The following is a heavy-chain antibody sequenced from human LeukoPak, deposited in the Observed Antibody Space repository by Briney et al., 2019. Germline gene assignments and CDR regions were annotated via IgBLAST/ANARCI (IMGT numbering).Heavy chain of an antibody. V-gene: IGHV4-34*01. Sequence: PSETLSLTCAVYGGSFSGYYWSWIRQPPGKGLEWIGEINHSGSANYNPSLKSRVTISVDTSKNQFSLKLSSVTAADTAVYYCARGPTDCSSTSCPPYYYMDVWGKGTTVTVSS. CDR2: INHSGSA. J-gene: IGHJ6*03. CDR1: GGSFSGYY. D-gene: IGHD2-2*01. CDR3: ARGPTDCSSTSCPPYYYMDV.